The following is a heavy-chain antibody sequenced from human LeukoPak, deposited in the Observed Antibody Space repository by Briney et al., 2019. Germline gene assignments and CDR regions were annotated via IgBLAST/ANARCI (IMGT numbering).Heavy chain of an antibody. Sequence: GGSLRLSCAASGFTFSSYAMSWVRQAPGKGLEWVSYISSSGSTIYYADSVKGRFTISRDNAKNSLYLQMNSLRAEDTAVYYCARVYCSSTSCLYYYYYMDVWGKGTTVTVSS. J-gene: IGHJ6*03. V-gene: IGHV3-48*04. CDR1: GFTFSSYA. CDR2: ISSSGSTI. D-gene: IGHD2-2*01. CDR3: ARVYCSSTSCLYYYYYMDV.